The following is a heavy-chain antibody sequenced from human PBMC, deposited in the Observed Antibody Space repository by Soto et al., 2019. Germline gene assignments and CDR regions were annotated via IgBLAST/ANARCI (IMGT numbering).Heavy chain of an antibody. CDR1: ANTFINNY. D-gene: IGHD3-3*01. J-gene: IGHJ4*02. V-gene: IGHV1-46*01. CDR3: ARVYGLVQYDDFWSGYYDY. CDR2: FNPRGGTT. Sequence: QVQLLQSGAEVKKPGASVRIYCKSSANTFINNYINWVRQAPGQGLEWLGVFNPRGGTTRYAQKFQDRVTMTGDTSTRTVFMELSNLKSEDTAVYYCARVYGLVQYDDFWSGYYDYWGQGTLVIVSS.